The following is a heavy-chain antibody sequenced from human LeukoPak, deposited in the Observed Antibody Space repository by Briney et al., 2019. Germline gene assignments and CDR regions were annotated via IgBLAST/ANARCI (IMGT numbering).Heavy chain of an antibody. Sequence: GGSLRLSCVGSGFTFSDAWMSWVRQAPGKGLEWVGRIKSKSDCGTIDYAAPVKGRFTIPRDDSRNTLYLQMNSLKTEDTAVYYCTTRRQDGWWGQGTLVTVS. D-gene: IGHD2-15*01. V-gene: IGHV3-15*01. CDR3: TTRRQDGW. CDR2: IKSKSDCGTI. CDR1: GFTFSDAW. J-gene: IGHJ4*02.